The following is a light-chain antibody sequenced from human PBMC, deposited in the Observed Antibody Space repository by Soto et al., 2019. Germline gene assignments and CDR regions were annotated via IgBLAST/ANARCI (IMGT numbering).Light chain of an antibody. Sequence: QSALTQPASVSGSPGQSITISCLGTSSDVGGYNYVSWYQQHPGKAPKLMIYEVSNRPSGVSNRFSGSKSGNTASLTISGLQAEDEADYYCSSYTSSSTQVFGTGTKVTVL. CDR3: SSYTSSSTQV. CDR2: EVS. J-gene: IGLJ1*01. V-gene: IGLV2-14*01. CDR1: SSDVGGYNY.